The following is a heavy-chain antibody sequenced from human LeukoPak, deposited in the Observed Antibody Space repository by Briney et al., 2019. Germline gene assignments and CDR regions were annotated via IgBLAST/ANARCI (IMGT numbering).Heavy chain of an antibody. Sequence: GASVKVSCKASGYTFISYSITWLRQAPGQGLEWVGWISANNGDTHYAQKFQDRVTMTTDTSTTKAYMELRGLRSDDTAVYYCARDAGGAYNWGAGYFDYWGQGTLVTVSS. CDR2: ISANNGDT. CDR3: ARDAGGAYNWGAGYFDY. CDR1: GYTFISYS. V-gene: IGHV1-18*01. D-gene: IGHD5-24*01. J-gene: IGHJ4*02.